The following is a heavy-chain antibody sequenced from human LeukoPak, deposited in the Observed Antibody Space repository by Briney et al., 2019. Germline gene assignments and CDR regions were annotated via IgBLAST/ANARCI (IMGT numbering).Heavy chain of an antibody. CDR3: ARVCDEWGTSCYPDY. V-gene: IGHV3-21*01. J-gene: IGHJ4*02. CDR2: ISSSSSYI. Sequence: NPGGSLRLSCAASGFTFSSYSMNWVRQAPGKGLEWVSSISSSSSYIYYADSVKGRFTISRDNAKNSLYLQMISLRAEDTAVYYCARVCDEWGTSCYPDYWGQGTLVTVSS. D-gene: IGHD2-2*01. CDR1: GFTFSSYS.